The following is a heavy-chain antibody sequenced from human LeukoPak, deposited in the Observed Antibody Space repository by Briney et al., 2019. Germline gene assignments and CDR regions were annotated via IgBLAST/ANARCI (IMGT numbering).Heavy chain of an antibody. CDR1: GYSISRGYY. D-gene: IGHD2-21*02. CDR2: IYHSGST. V-gene: IGHV4-38-2*01. J-gene: IGHJ4*02. Sequence: SETLSLTCAVSGYSISRGYYWGWIRQPPGKGLEWIGIIYHSGSTYYNPSLKSRVSISVDTSKNRFSLRLSSVTAADTAVYYCARISGGGDYYYYFDYWGQGTLVTVSS. CDR3: ARISGGGDYYYYFDY.